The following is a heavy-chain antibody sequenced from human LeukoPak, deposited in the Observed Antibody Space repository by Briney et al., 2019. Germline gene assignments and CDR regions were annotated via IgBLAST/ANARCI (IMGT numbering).Heavy chain of an antibody. J-gene: IGHJ4*02. CDR2: ISVSGRST. D-gene: IGHD3-22*01. CDR3: AARYYYDSSGSHSPY. V-gene: IGHV3-23*01. CDR1: GITFSSYA. Sequence: GGSLRLSCAASGITFSSYAMGWVRQAPGKGLEWVSAISVSGRSTDYADPVKGRFTISRDNSKSTPYLQMNSLRAEDTAVYYCAARYYYDSSGSHSPYRGQGTLVTVSS.